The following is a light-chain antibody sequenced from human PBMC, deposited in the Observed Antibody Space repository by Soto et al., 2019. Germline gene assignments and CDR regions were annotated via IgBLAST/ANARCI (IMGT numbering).Light chain of an antibody. V-gene: IGLV2-23*01. Sequence: QSALTQPASVSGSPGQSITISCTGTSSDVGRFNLVSWYQQHPGKAPKLMIYEGTKRPSGLSNRFSGSKSGNTASLTISGLQAEDEADYYCCSYAGSITAIFGGGTQLTVL. CDR2: EGT. CDR3: CSYAGSITAI. CDR1: SSDVGRFNL. J-gene: IGLJ2*01.